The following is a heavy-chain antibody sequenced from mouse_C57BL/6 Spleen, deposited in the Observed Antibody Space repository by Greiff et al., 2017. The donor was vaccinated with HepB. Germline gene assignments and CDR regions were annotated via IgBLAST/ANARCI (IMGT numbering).Heavy chain of an antibody. D-gene: IGHD1-1*02. CDR2: IDPENGDT. CDR1: GFNIKDDY. Sequence: EVQLVESGAELVRPGASVKLSCTASGFNIKDDYMHWVKQRPEQGLEWIGWIDPENGDTEYASKFQGKATIAADTSSNTAYLQLSSLTSEDTAVYYCTTQGGTRYFDVWGTGTTVTVSS. CDR3: TTQGGTRYFDV. V-gene: IGHV14-4*01. J-gene: IGHJ1*03.